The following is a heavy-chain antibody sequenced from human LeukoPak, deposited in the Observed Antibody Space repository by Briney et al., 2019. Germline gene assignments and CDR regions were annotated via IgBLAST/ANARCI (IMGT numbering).Heavy chain of an antibody. V-gene: IGHV5-51*01. CDR2: IYPGDSDT. D-gene: IGHD2-15*01. CDR3: ARFVGACSGGSCYSDY. J-gene: IGHJ4*02. Sequence: GGALQISCKASGYRFTSYWIGWVRQLPGKGLEWMGIIYPGDSDTRYSPSFQGQVTISADKSINTAYLQWNSLKASDTAMYYCARFVGACSGGSCYSDYWGQGTLVTVSS. CDR1: GYRFTSYW.